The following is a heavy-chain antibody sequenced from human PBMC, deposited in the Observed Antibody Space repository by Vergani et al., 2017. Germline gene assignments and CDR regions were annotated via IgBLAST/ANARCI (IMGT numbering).Heavy chain of an antibody. CDR1: GYTFTSYY. J-gene: IGHJ5*02. D-gene: IGHD2-2*01. CDR2: INPSGGST. CDR3: AKSVVPAAIGWFDP. Sequence: QVQLVQSGAEVKKPGASVKVSCKASGYTFTSYYMHWVRQAPGQGLEWMGIINPSGGSTSYAQKFQGRVTMTRDTSTSTVYMELSRLRSDDTAVYYCAKSVVPAAIGWFDPWGQGTLVTVSS. V-gene: IGHV1-46*01.